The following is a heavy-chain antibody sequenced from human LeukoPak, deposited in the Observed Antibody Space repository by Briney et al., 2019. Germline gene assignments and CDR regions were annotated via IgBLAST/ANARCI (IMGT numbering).Heavy chain of an antibody. J-gene: IGHJ4*02. CDR3: ARDVGQVGSSSWYFDY. CDR1: GGSISSYY. Sequence: SETLSLTCTVSGGSISSYYWSWIRQPAGKGLEWIGRIYTSGSTNYNPSLKSRVTMSVDTSKNQFSLKLSSVTAADTAVYYCARDVGQVGSSSWYFDYWGQRTLVTVSS. V-gene: IGHV4-4*07. CDR2: IYTSGST. D-gene: IGHD6-13*01.